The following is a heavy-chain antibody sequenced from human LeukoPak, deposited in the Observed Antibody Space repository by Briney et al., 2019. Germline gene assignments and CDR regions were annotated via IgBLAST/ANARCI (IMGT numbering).Heavy chain of an antibody. CDR2: IWYDGSNK. V-gene: IGHV3-33*01. J-gene: IGHJ6*02. CDR1: GFTFSSYG. Sequence: PGRSLRLSCAASGFTFSSYGMHWVRQAPGKGLEWVAVIWYDGSNKYYADSVKGRFTISRDNSKNTLYLQMNSLRAEDTAVYYCARGEYSSSHDPYYYYYGMDVWGQGTTVTVSS. D-gene: IGHD6-13*01. CDR3: ARGEYSSSHDPYYYYYGMDV.